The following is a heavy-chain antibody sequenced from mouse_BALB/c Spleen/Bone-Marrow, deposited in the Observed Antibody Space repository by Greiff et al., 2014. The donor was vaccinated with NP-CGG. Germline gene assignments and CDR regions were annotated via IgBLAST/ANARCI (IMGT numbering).Heavy chain of an antibody. V-gene: IGHV14-3*02. CDR1: GFTIKSTY. CDR2: IDPANGNT. D-gene: IGHD2-2*01. J-gene: IGHJ4*01. Sequence: VQLQQSGAELVKPGASVKMSCTASGFTIKSTYMHWVKQRPGQGLEWIGRIDPANGNTKYDPKFKGKATITADTSSNTAYLQLRTLESEDAYVYASARGYNGYYAIDYWGQGTSLTVSS. CDR3: ARGYNGYYAIDY.